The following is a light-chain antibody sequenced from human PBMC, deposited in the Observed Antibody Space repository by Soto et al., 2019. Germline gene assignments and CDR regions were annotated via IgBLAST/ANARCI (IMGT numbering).Light chain of an antibody. CDR2: DAS. Sequence: EIVLTHSPATLSLSRGEIATLSCRASQSVNSYLVWYQQKPGQAPRLLIYDASNRATGIPARFSGSGSGTDFTLTISSLEPEDFAVYYCQQRSNWPPITFGQVTRLEIK. J-gene: IGKJ5*01. V-gene: IGKV3-11*01. CDR1: QSVNSY. CDR3: QQRSNWPPIT.